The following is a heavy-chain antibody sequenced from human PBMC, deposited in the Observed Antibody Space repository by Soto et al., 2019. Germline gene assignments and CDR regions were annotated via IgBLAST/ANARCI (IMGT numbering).Heavy chain of an antibody. J-gene: IGHJ6*02. Sequence: KPSETLSLTCTVSGGSISSGDYYWSWIRQPPGKGLEWIGYIYYSGSTYYNPSLKSRVTISVDTSKNQFSLKLSSVTAADTAVYYCARTIVVVPAALDYGMDVWGQGTTVTVSS. V-gene: IGHV4-30-4*01. CDR1: GGSISSGDYY. CDR2: IYYSGST. D-gene: IGHD2-2*01. CDR3: ARTIVVVPAALDYGMDV.